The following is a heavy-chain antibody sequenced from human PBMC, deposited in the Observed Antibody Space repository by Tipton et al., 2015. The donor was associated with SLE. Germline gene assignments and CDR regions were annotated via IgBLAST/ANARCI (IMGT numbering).Heavy chain of an antibody. J-gene: IGHJ3*02. CDR3: ARDHGYNWNHDAFDT. V-gene: IGHV3-33*01. Sequence: SLRLSCAASGFTFSGYGMHWVRQAPGKGLEWVAVIWYDGSNKYYADSVKGRFTISRDNSKNTLYLQMNSLRAEDTAVYYCARDHGYNWNHDAFDTWGQGTMVTVSS. CDR2: IWYDGSNK. D-gene: IGHD1-20*01. CDR1: GFTFSGYG.